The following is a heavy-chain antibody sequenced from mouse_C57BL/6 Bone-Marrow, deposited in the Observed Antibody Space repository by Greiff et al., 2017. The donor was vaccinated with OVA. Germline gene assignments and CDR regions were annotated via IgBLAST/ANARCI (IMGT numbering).Heavy chain of an antibody. V-gene: IGHV1-80*01. J-gene: IGHJ4*01. CDR3: ARDYGNYRYAMDY. Sequence: QVQLQQSGAELVKPGASVKISCKASGYAFSSYWMNWVKQRPGKGLEWIGQIYPGDGDTNYNGKFKGKATLTADNSSSTAYMQLSSLTSEDSAVYFCARDYGNYRYAMDYWGQGTSVTVSS. CDR2: IYPGDGDT. CDR1: GYAFSSYW. D-gene: IGHD2-1*01.